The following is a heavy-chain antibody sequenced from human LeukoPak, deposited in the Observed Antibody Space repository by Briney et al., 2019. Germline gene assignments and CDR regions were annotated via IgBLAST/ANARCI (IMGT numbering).Heavy chain of an antibody. CDR3: ARDSSGYGEGYGMDV. J-gene: IGHJ6*02. V-gene: IGHV1-3*01. CDR1: GYTFTSYA. D-gene: IGHD5-12*01. Sequence: AASVKVSCKASGYTFTSYAMHWVRQAPGQRLEWMGWINAGNGNTKYSQKFQGRVTITRDTSAGTAYMELSSLRSEDTAVYYCARDSSGYGEGYGMDVWGQGTTVTVSS. CDR2: INAGNGNT.